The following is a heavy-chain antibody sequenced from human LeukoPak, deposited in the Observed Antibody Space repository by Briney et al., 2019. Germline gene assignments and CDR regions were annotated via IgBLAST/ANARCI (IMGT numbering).Heavy chain of an antibody. CDR1: GYSFTSYA. Sequence: ASVKVSCKASGYSFTSYAISRVRQAPRQGLEWMGWITAYNGNTNYGQKFQGRVTMTTDTSTSTAYMELRSLRSDDTAVYYCAREDAGGWFDPWGQGTLVTVSS. CDR3: AREDAGGWFDP. V-gene: IGHV1-18*01. J-gene: IGHJ5*02. D-gene: IGHD2-2*01. CDR2: ITAYNGNT.